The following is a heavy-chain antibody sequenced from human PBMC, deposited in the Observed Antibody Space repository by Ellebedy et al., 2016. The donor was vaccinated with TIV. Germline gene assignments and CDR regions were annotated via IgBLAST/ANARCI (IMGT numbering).Heavy chain of an antibody. CDR3: AGAVAGIRY. Sequence: MPSETLSLTCTVSGGAIDSYYWTWIRQPPGKGLEWIGDIYHSGITNYSPSLESRLTISIDKSKKQFSLRLSSVTAADTAVYYCAGAVAGIRYWGQGTPVTVSS. D-gene: IGHD6-19*01. CDR2: IYHSGIT. V-gene: IGHV4-59*01. J-gene: IGHJ4*02. CDR1: GGAIDSYY.